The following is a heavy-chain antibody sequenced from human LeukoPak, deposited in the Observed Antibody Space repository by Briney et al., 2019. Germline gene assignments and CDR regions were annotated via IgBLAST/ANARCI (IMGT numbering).Heavy chain of an antibody. CDR2: TNSDGSST. CDR1: GFTFSNYW. Sequence: GGSLRLSCAASGFTFSNYWIHWVRQAPGKGLVWVSRTNSDGSSTSYADSVKGRFTISRDNAKNTLYLQMNSLRAEDTAVYYCARDGYCSSTSCYYFDYWGQGTLVTVSS. V-gene: IGHV3-74*01. CDR3: ARDGYCSSTSCYYFDY. D-gene: IGHD2-2*01. J-gene: IGHJ4*02.